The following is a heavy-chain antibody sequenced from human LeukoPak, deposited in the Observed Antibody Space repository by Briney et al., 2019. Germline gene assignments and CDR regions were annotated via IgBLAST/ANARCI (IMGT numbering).Heavy chain of an antibody. Sequence: GESLKISCKGSGYSFTGDWIGWVRQMPGKGLEWIGIIYPYDSGTRYSPSFQGQVTISADKSISTAYLQWSSLRASDTAMYYCARGVVVAATHPYNWFDPWGQGTLVTVSS. CDR1: GYSFTGDW. V-gene: IGHV5-51*01. CDR3: ARGVVVAATHPYNWFDP. J-gene: IGHJ5*02. D-gene: IGHD2-15*01. CDR2: IYPYDSGT.